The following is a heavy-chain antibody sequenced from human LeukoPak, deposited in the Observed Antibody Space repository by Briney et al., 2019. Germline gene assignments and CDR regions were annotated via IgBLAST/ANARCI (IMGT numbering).Heavy chain of an antibody. CDR3: TTGPGNSGY. D-gene: IGHD4-23*01. CDR1: GFTFTNAW. Sequence: GGSLRLSCAASGFTFTNAWMSWVRQAPGKGLEWVGRIKSTTVDGTPEYAAPVKGRFTISRDDSKNTVYLQMNSLKTEDTAVYYCTTGPGNSGYWGQGTLVTVSS. CDR2: IKSTTVDGTP. V-gene: IGHV3-15*01. J-gene: IGHJ4*02.